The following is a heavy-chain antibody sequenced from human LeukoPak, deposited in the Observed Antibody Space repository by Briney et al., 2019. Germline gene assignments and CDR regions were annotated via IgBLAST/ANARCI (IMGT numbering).Heavy chain of an antibody. Sequence: PSEALSLTCTVSGGSISSGDYYWSWIRQPPGKGLEWIGYIYYSGSTYYNPSLKSRVTISLDTSKNQFSLKLTSVTAADTAVYYCARSGIWGSYRFLDYWGQGALVTVSS. CDR3: ARSGIWGSYRFLDY. CDR1: GGSISSGDYY. CDR2: IYYSGST. J-gene: IGHJ4*02. V-gene: IGHV4-30-4*01. D-gene: IGHD3-16*02.